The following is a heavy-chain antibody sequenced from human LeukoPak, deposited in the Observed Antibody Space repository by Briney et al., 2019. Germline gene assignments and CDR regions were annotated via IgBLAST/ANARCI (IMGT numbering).Heavy chain of an antibody. J-gene: IGHJ5*02. V-gene: IGHV3-30*18. CDR2: ISYDGSNT. CDR3: AKLSGGRFDP. D-gene: IGHD3-10*01. Sequence: PGGSLRLSCAASGFTFSSYGMHWIRQAPGKGLEWVAVISYDGSNTYYADSVKGRFTISGDNSQNTLNLQMNTLRAEDTAVYYCAKLSGGRFDPWGQGTLVTVSS. CDR1: GFTFSSYG.